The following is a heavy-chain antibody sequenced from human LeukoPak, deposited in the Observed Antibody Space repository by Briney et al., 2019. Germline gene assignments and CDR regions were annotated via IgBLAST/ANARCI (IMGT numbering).Heavy chain of an antibody. D-gene: IGHD4-23*01. Sequence: GGSLRLSCAASGFTFSSYEMNWVRQAPGKGLEWVSYISSSGSTIYYADSVKGRFTISRDNAKNSLYLQMNSLRAEDTAVYCCARTFVDGGIDYWGQGTLVTVSS. CDR3: ARTFVDGGIDY. V-gene: IGHV3-48*03. CDR1: GFTFSSYE. CDR2: ISSSGSTI. J-gene: IGHJ4*02.